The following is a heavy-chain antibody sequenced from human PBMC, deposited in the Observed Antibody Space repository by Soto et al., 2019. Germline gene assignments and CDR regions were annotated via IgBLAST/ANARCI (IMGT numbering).Heavy chain of an antibody. CDR2: IFKSGTT. V-gene: IGHV4-31*03. CDR1: GGSISSGAHS. CDR3: VRGQVGDGLDV. Sequence: QVPLQESGPGLVKPSQTLSLTCTVSGGSISSGAHSWSWIRQRPGKGLEWIGYIFKSGTTYYTPSIKSRVTISRDMSKNQVSLKLNSVTAADTAVYYCVRGQVGDGLDVWGQGTTVAVSS. J-gene: IGHJ6*02. D-gene: IGHD3-16*01.